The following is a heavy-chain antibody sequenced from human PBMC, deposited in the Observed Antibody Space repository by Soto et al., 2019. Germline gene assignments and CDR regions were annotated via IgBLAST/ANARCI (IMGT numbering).Heavy chain of an antibody. CDR1: GGSISSYY. D-gene: IGHD2-15*01. Sequence: SETLSLTCTVSGGSISSYYWSWIRQPPGKGLEWIGYIYYSGSTNYNPSLKSRVTISVDTSKNQFSLKLSSVTAADTAVYYCARYCSGDSDPDYTLDYWGQGTLVTVSS. CDR3: ARYCSGDSDPDYTLDY. J-gene: IGHJ4*02. CDR2: IYYSGST. V-gene: IGHV4-59*01.